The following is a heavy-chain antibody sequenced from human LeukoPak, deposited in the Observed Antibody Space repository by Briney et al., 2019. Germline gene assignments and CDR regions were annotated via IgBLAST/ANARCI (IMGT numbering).Heavy chain of an antibody. CDR3: ARLRRGYQRFFDY. J-gene: IGHJ4*02. D-gene: IGHD6-13*01. CDR2: INHSGST. CDR1: GGSFSGYY. Sequence: SETLSLTCAVYGGSFSGYYWSWIRQPPGKGLEWIGEINHSGSTNYNPSLKSRVTISVDTSKNQFSLKLSSVTAADTAVYYCARLRRGYQRFFDYWGQGTLVTVSS. V-gene: IGHV4-34*01.